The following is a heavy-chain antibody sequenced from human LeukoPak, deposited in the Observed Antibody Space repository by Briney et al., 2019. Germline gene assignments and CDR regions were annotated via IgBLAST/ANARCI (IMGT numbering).Heavy chain of an antibody. CDR2: INGAGSST. D-gene: IGHD3-22*01. J-gene: IGHJ3*02. CDR3: ARVMYYYDSSGYRGDAFDI. Sequence: GGSLRLSCEASGFTFRSYWMHWVRQAPGKGLMWVSRINGAGSSTFFADSVKGRFTISRDNAKNTLYLQMNSLRAEDTAVYYCARVMYYYDSSGYRGDAFDIWGQGTMVTVSS. V-gene: IGHV3-74*01. CDR1: GFTFRSYW.